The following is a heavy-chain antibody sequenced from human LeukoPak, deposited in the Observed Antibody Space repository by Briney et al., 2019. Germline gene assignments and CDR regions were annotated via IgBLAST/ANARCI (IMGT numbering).Heavy chain of an antibody. Sequence: GGSLRLSCAASGFTFSSYAMSWVRQAPGKGLEWVSAISGSGGSTYYADSVKGRFTISRVNSKNALYLQMNSLRAEDTAVYYCAKDKVVVVPAARIFDPWGQGTLVTVSS. D-gene: IGHD2-2*01. CDR1: GFTFSSYA. J-gene: IGHJ5*02. CDR3: AKDKVVVVPAARIFDP. CDR2: ISGSGGST. V-gene: IGHV3-23*01.